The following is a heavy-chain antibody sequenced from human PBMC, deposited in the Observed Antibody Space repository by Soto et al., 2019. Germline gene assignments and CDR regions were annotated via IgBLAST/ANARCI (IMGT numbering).Heavy chain of an antibody. Sequence: GGSLRLSCAASGFTFSSYGMNWVRQAPGKGLEWVAVISYDGSNKYYADSVKGRFTISRDSSKNMLYLQMNSLRAEDTAVYYCAKEPYNGNYYFDYWGQGTLVTVSS. V-gene: IGHV3-30*18. CDR1: GFTFSSYG. J-gene: IGHJ4*02. CDR3: AKEPYNGNYYFDY. D-gene: IGHD1-7*01. CDR2: ISYDGSNK.